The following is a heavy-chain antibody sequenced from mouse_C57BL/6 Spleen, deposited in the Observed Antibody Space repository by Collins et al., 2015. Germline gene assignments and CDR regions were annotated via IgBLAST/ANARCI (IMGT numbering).Heavy chain of an antibody. Sequence: QVQLQQSGAELVRPGASVTLSCKASGYTFTDYEMHWVKQTPVHGLEWIGAIDPETGGTAYNQKFKGKAILTADKSSSTAYMELRSLTSEDSAVYYCTRWGPRMVWFAYWGQGTLVTVSA. J-gene: IGHJ3*01. CDR2: IDPETGGT. CDR3: TRWGPRMVWFAY. D-gene: IGHD2-3*01. V-gene: IGHV1-15*01. CDR1: GYTFTDYE.